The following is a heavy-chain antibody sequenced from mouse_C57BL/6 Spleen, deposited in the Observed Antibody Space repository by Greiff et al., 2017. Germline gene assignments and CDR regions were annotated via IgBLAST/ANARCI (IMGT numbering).Heavy chain of an antibody. D-gene: IGHD1-1*01. CDR3: TNYGSSSYFDY. J-gene: IGHJ2*01. CDR1: GFNIKDDY. CDR2: IDPENGDT. Sequence: EVQLVESGAELVRPGASVKLSCTASGFNIKDDYMHWVKQRPEQGLEWIGWIDPENGDTEYASKFQGKATITADTSSNTAYLQLSSLTSEDTAVYYCTNYGSSSYFDYWGQGTTLTVSS. V-gene: IGHV14-4*01.